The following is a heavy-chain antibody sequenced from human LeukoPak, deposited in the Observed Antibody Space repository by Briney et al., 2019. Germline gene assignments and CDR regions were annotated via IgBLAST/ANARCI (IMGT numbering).Heavy chain of an antibody. J-gene: IGHJ3*02. CDR1: GFTFSSYG. CDR2: IWYDGSYK. V-gene: IGHV3-33*01. CDR3: ARTRLRRDGYRDI. D-gene: IGHD5-24*01. Sequence: PGGSLRLSCAASGFTFSSYGMHWVRQAPGKGLEWVAVIWYDGSYKYYADSVKGRFTISRDDSENTLYLQMNSLRAEDSAVYYCARTRLRRDGYRDIWGQGTMVTVSS.